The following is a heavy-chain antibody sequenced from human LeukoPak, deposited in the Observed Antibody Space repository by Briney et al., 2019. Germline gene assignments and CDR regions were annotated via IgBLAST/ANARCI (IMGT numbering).Heavy chain of an antibody. CDR2: INGDGNT. V-gene: IGHV3-43*02. Sequence: GGSLRLTCAASGFNFGRNSMHWARQVPGKGLEWLSLINGDGNTYYAASVNGRFTVSRDNSKNSLYLQMSSLRPEDTALYYCAKDIGGGLLEYWGQETLVTVSS. D-gene: IGHD2-15*01. J-gene: IGHJ4*02. CDR1: GFNFGRNS. CDR3: AKDIGGGLLEY.